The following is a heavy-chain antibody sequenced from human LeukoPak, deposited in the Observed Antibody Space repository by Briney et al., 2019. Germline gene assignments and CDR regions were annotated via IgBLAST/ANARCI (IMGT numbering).Heavy chain of an antibody. CDR3: AREVTSSWPPHSYGMDV. Sequence: GGSLRLSCAASGFTFSSYSMNWVRQAPGKGLEWFSSISSSSNYIYYADTVKGRFTISRDNAKNSLYLQMNSLRAEDTAVYYCAREVTSSWPPHSYGMDVWGQGTTVTVSS. CDR2: ISSSSNYI. J-gene: IGHJ6*02. V-gene: IGHV3-21*01. CDR1: GFTFSSYS. D-gene: IGHD6-13*01.